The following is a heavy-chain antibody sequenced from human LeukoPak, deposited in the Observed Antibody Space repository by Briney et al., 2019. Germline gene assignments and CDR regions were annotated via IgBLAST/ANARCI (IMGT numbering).Heavy chain of an antibody. J-gene: IGHJ5*02. V-gene: IGHV4-34*01. CDR2: INHSGST. D-gene: IGHD3-3*01. CDR1: GGSFSGYY. CDR3: ARGNYDFWSGHNWFDP. Sequence: SETLSPTCAVYGGSFSGYYWSWIRQPPGKGLEWIGEINHSGSTNYNPSLKSRVTISVDTSKNQFSLKLSSVTAADTAVYYCARGNYDFWSGHNWFDPWGQGTLVTVSS.